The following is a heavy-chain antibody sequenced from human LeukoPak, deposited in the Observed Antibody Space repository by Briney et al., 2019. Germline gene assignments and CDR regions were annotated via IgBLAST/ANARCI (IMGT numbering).Heavy chain of an antibody. Sequence: SVKVSCKASGGTFSSYAISWVRQASGQGLEWMGGIIPIFGTANYAQKFQGRVTITRDMSTSTVYMELSSLRSEDTAVYYCARRGGATVPYYYYYMDVWGKGTAVTVSS. CDR2: IIPIFGTA. J-gene: IGHJ6*03. CDR3: ARRGGATVPYYYYYMDV. D-gene: IGHD1-26*01. V-gene: IGHV1-69*05. CDR1: GGTFSSYA.